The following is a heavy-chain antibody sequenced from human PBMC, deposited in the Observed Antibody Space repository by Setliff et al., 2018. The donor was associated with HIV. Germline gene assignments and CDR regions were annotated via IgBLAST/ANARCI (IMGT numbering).Heavy chain of an antibody. D-gene: IGHD6-19*01. CDR3: AKGRYSSDANYYYYYMDV. CDR1: GFTFSSYA. CDR2: IGGSGGST. Sequence: GGSLRLSCAASGFTFSSYAMNWVRQAPGKGLEWVSVIGGSGGSTYYADSVKGRFTISRDNSKNTLYLQMNSLRAEDTAVYYCAKGRYSSDANYYYYYMDVWGKGTTVTVSS. J-gene: IGHJ6*03. V-gene: IGHV3-23*01.